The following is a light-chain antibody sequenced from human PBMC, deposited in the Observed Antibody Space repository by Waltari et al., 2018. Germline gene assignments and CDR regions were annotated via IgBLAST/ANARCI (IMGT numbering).Light chain of an antibody. CDR1: QSVSRD. CDR2: GAS. V-gene: IGKV3-15*01. Sequence: EIVMTQSPATLSVSPGEGATLSCRDSQSVSRDLAWYQQKPGQAPRLLISGASTRATDIPGRFTGSGSGTDFTLTITSLQSGDVAVYYCQQYNDWPLTFGGGTKVEIK. J-gene: IGKJ4*01. CDR3: QQYNDWPLT.